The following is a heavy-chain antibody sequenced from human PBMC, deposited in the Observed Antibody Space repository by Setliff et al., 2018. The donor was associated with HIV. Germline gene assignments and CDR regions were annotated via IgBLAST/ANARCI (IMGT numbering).Heavy chain of an antibody. V-gene: IGHV4-61*09. CDR2: IYNSGST. CDR1: GGSISSGSHY. CDR3: ARDPYCPNTCYEDFTFDS. Sequence: SETLSLTCTVSGGSISSGSHYWSLIRQPAGKGLEWIGHIYNSGSTNSNPSLKSRVTISVDTSKNQFSLKLSSVTAADTAVYYCARDPYCPNTCYEDFTFDSWGQGTLVTVSS. J-gene: IGHJ4*02. D-gene: IGHD2-8*01.